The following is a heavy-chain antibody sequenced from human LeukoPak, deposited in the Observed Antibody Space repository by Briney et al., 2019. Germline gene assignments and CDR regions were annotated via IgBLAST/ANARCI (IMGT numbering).Heavy chain of an antibody. CDR2: ITGSGDNT. J-gene: IGHJ5*02. CDR1: GFTFSSYA. V-gene: IGHV3-23*01. Sequence: GGSLRLSCAASGFTFSSYAMSWVRQAPGKGLEWVSAITGSGDNTYYADSVKGRFTISRDNSKDTLYLQMNTLRAEDTAVYCCAKGPLTTAASWGQGTLVTVSS. D-gene: IGHD4-17*01. CDR3: AKGPLTTAAS.